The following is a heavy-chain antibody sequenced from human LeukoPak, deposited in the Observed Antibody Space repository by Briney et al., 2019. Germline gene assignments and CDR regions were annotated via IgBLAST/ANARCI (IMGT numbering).Heavy chain of an antibody. J-gene: IGHJ4*02. V-gene: IGHV4-34*01. Sequence: SETLSLTCAVSGGSFSGYYWTWIRQPPGKGLEWIGEINHSGSTNYNPSLKSRVTISVDTSKNQFSLKLSSVTAADAAVYYCASQRWLQLPFDYWGQGTLVTVSS. D-gene: IGHD5-24*01. CDR2: INHSGST. CDR1: GGSFSGYY. CDR3: ASQRWLQLPFDY.